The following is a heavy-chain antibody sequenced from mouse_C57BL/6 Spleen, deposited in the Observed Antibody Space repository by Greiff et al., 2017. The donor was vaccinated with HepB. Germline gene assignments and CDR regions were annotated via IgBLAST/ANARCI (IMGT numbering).Heavy chain of an antibody. J-gene: IGHJ4*01. CDR3: ARHEDAHIYYDYNGRAMDY. V-gene: IGHV1-62-2*01. CDR2: FYPGSGSI. Sequence: QVQLQQSGAELVKPGASVKLSCKASGYTFTEYTIHWVKQRSGQGLEWIGWFYPGSGSIKYNEKFKDKATLTADKSSSTVYMELSRLTSEDSAVYFCARHEDAHIYYDYNGRAMDYWGQGTSVTVSS. CDR1: GYTFTEYT. D-gene: IGHD2-4*01.